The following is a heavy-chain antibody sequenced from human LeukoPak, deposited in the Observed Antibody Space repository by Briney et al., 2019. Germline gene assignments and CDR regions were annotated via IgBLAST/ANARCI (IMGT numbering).Heavy chain of an antibody. J-gene: IGHJ4*02. V-gene: IGHV3-74*01. CDR1: GFTFSNAW. CDR3: ARDHYYSVDY. Sequence: PGGSLRLSCAASGFTFSNAWMHWVRQAPGKGLVWVSLIKSDGSTIYADSVKGRFTISRDNAKSTIYLQMNSLRVEDTAVYYCARDHYYSVDYWGQGTLVTVSS. D-gene: IGHD1-26*01. CDR2: IKSDGST.